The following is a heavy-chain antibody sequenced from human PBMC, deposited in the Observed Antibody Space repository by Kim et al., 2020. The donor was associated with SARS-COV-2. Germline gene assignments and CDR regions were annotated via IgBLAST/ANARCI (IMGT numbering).Heavy chain of an antibody. V-gene: IGHV4-31*03. CDR2: IYYSGST. CDR3: ARVLLWFGTIYGMDV. CDR1: GGSISSVGYY. J-gene: IGHJ6*02. D-gene: IGHD3-10*01. Sequence: SETLSLTCTVSGGSISSVGYYWSWIRQHPGKGLEWIGYIYYSGSTYYNPSLKSRVTISVDTSKNQFSLKLSSVTAADTAVYYCARVLLWFGTIYGMDVWGQGTTVTVSS.